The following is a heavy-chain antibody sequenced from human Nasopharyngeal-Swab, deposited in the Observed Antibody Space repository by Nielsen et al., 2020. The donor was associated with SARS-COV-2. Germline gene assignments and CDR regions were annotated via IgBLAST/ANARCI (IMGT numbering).Heavy chain of an antibody. Sequence: SENLSLTCTVSGGSISSGGYFWSWIRQHPGKGLEWIGYIHYTGNTYYNPSPESRLTISLDTSQNQFSLRLSSVTAADTAVYYCAREVIEQAVSDAFDFWGQGTMVTVSS. J-gene: IGHJ3*01. CDR1: GGSISSGGYF. CDR2: IHYTGNT. CDR3: AREVIEQAVSDAFDF. D-gene: IGHD3-16*02. V-gene: IGHV4-31*03.